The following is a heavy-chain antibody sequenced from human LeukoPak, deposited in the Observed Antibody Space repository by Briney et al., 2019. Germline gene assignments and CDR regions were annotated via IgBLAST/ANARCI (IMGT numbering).Heavy chain of an antibody. Sequence: SETLSLTCTVSVGSISCYYWSWIRRPPGKGLEWIGYIYHRGSTNYNPSLKSRVTMSVDTSKNQFSLKLSSVTPADTAVYYCVRDKGGYCSSSSCYAGLWFDPWRQGNLVTVSS. J-gene: IGHJ5*02. CDR2: IYHRGST. V-gene: IGHV4-59*01. CDR3: VRDKGGYCSSSSCYAGLWFDP. CDR1: VGSISCYY. D-gene: IGHD2-2*01.